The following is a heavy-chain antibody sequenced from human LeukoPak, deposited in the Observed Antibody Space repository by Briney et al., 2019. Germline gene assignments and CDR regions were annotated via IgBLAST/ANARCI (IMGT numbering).Heavy chain of an antibody. V-gene: IGHV4-4*07. J-gene: IGHJ6*03. CDR3: AREAYYDFWSGTYYYYYMDV. CDR2: IYISGST. Sequence: SETLSLTCTVSGGSISSYYWSWIRQPAGKGLEWIGRIYISGSTNYNPSLKSRVTMSVDTSKNQFSLKLSSVTAADTAVYYCAREAYYDFWSGTYYYYYMDVWGKGTTVTVSS. D-gene: IGHD3-3*01. CDR1: GGSISSYY.